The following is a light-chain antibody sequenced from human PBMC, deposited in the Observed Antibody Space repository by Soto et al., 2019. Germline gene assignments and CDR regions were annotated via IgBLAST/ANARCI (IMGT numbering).Light chain of an antibody. Sequence: EIVLTQSPATLSLSPGERATLSCRASQSVSSYLAWYQQKPGQAPRLLIYDASNRATGIPARFSGSGSVTDFTLTISSLEPEDFAVYYCQQRSNWLWTFGQGTKVKIK. CDR3: QQRSNWLWT. V-gene: IGKV3-11*01. J-gene: IGKJ1*01. CDR2: DAS. CDR1: QSVSSY.